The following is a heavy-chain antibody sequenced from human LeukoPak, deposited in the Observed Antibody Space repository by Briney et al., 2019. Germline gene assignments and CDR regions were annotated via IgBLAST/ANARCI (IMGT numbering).Heavy chain of an antibody. J-gene: IGHJ4*02. CDR2: ISSSGSTT. CDR1: GFTFSRYS. D-gene: IGHD6-6*01. V-gene: IGHV3-48*04. Sequence: GGSLRLSCAASGFTFSRYSMNWVRQAPGKGLEWVSYISSSGSTTYYADSVKGRFTLSRDNAKNSLYLQMNSLRAEDTAVYYCARDRSEYSSSSTDYWGQGTLVTVSS. CDR3: ARDRSEYSSSSTDY.